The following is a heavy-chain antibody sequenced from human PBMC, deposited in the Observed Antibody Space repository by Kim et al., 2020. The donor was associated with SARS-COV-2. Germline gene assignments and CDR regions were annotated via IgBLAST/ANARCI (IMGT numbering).Heavy chain of an antibody. V-gene: IGHV3-30-3*01. CDR1: GFTFSSYA. CDR2: ISYDGSNK. D-gene: IGHD4-17*01. CDR3: ARDLFGGDYGGVSHWFDP. J-gene: IGHJ5*02. Sequence: GGSLRLSCAASGFTFSSYAMHWVRQAPGKGLEWVAVISYDGSNKYYADSVKGRFTISRDNSKNTLYLQMNSLRAEDTAVYYCARDLFGGDYGGVSHWFDPWGQGTLVTVSS.